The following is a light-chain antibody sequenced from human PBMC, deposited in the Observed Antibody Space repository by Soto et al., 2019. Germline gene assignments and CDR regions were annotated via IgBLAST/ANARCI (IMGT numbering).Light chain of an antibody. Sequence: QSALTQPPSASGSPGQSVTISCTGTSGDVGAYKYVSWYQQYPGNAPKLIIYEVNKRPSGVPDRFSGSKSGNTASLTVSGLQAEDEADYYCCSYARTYNLPYAFGTGTKLTVL. V-gene: IGLV2-8*01. CDR3: CSYARTYNLPYA. CDR2: EVN. J-gene: IGLJ1*01. CDR1: SGDVGAYKY.